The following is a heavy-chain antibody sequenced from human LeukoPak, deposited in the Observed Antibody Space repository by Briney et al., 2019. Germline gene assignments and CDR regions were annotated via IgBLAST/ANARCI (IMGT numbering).Heavy chain of an antibody. J-gene: IGHJ4*02. CDR2: IYYRGST. Sequence: SETLSLTCTVSGDSTSNGDYYWSWIRQPPGKGLEWIGYIYYRGSTFYNPSLKSRVTMSVDTSKNQFSLKLSSVTAADTAVYYCARDRSRPNPFFDSWGQGTLVTVSS. CDR3: ARDRSRPNPFFDS. D-gene: IGHD6-13*01. V-gene: IGHV4-30-4*01. CDR1: GDSTSNGDYY.